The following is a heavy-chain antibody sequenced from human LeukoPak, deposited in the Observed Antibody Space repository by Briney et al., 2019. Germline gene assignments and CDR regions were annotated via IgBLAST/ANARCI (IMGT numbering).Heavy chain of an antibody. Sequence: GGSLSLSCAASGFTFSSYAMHWVRQAPGKGLEWVAVISYDGSNKYYADSVKGRFTISRDNSKNTLYLQMNSLRAEDTAVYYCAREVPHYDLGVGLGYWGQGTLVTVSS. J-gene: IGHJ4*02. CDR2: ISYDGSNK. CDR1: GFTFSSYA. D-gene: IGHD3-22*01. CDR3: AREVPHYDLGVGLGY. V-gene: IGHV3-30-3*01.